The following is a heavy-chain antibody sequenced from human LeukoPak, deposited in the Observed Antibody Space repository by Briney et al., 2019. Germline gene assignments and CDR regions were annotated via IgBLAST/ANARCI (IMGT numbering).Heavy chain of an antibody. CDR2: IIPIFGTA. J-gene: IGHJ4*02. V-gene: IGHV1-69*01. CDR3: ARGGAGYYDSSGYPFDY. D-gene: IGHD3-22*01. Sequence: SVKVSCKASGGTFSSYAISWVRQAPGQGLEWMGGIIPIFGTANYAQKFQGRVTITADESTSTAYMELSSLRSEDTAVYYCARGGAGYYDSSGYPFDYWGQGTLVTVSS. CDR1: GGTFSSYA.